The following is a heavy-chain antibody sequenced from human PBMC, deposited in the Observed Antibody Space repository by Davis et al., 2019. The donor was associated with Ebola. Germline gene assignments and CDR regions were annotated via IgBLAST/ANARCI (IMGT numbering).Heavy chain of an antibody. Sequence: GESLKISCAASGFTFSSYSMNWVRQAPGKGLEWVSYITSTSSTTCYADSVKGRFTISRDNAKNSLHLQMNSLRDEDTAVYYCARDIAIAASSFDYWGQGTLVTVSS. D-gene: IGHD6-13*01. V-gene: IGHV3-48*02. CDR2: ITSTSSTT. CDR1: GFTFSSYS. CDR3: ARDIAIAASSFDY. J-gene: IGHJ4*02.